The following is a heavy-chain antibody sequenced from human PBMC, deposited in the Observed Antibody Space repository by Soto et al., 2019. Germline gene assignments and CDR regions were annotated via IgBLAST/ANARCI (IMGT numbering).Heavy chain of an antibody. Sequence: GGSLRLSCTASGFTFGDYAMSWFRQAPGKGLEWVGFIRSKAYGGTTEYAASVKGRFTISRDDSKSIAYLQMNSLKTEDTAVYYCTRGPYPRRYRTYYYDSSVPPPFDYWGQGTLVTVSS. CDR1: GFTFGDYA. CDR2: IRSKAYGGTT. D-gene: IGHD3-22*01. CDR3: TRGPYPRRYRTYYYDSSVPPPFDY. V-gene: IGHV3-49*03. J-gene: IGHJ4*02.